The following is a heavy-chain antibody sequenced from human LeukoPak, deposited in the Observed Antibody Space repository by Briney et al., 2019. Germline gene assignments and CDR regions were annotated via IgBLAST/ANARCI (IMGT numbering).Heavy chain of an antibody. CDR1: GGSISSYY. Sequence: PSETLSLTCTVSGGSISSYYWSWIRQPAGKGLEWIGNIYYSGSTYYNPSLKSRVTISVDTSKNQFSLKLSSVTAADTAVYYCARDQGRWLVRTFDYWGQGTLVTVSS. CDR2: IYYSGST. V-gene: IGHV4-59*12. D-gene: IGHD6-19*01. J-gene: IGHJ4*02. CDR3: ARDQGRWLVRTFDY.